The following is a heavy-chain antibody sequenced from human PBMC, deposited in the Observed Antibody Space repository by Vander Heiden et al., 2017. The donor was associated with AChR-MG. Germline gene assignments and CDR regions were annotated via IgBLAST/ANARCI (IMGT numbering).Heavy chain of an antibody. J-gene: IGHJ6*02. Sequence: QVQLVESGGGVVQPGGPLRLPCAASGLTFSSYGMHWVRQAPGKGLEWVAFIRYDGSNKYYADSVKGRFTISRDNSKNTLYLQMNSLRAEDTAVYYCARRVAASQYYYYYGMDVWGQGTTVTVSS. V-gene: IGHV3-30*02. CDR3: ARRVAASQYYYYYGMDV. CDR1: GLTFSSYG. CDR2: IRYDGSNK. D-gene: IGHD2-15*01.